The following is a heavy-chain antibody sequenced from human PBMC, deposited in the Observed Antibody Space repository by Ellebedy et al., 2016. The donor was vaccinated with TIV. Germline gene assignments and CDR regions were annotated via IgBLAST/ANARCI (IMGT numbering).Heavy chain of an antibody. J-gene: IGHJ3*01. CDR2: IYYNGAT. V-gene: IGHV4-59*08. Sequence: MPSETLSLTCTVPAASITNFYWSWIRQPPGKGLEWIGYIYYNGATNYNPSLKSRLTISVDKSTSQVSLKLGSVTAADTAIYFCARHGPGSGPSMQDAFDVWGQGTVVTVSS. CDR3: ARHGPGSGPSMQDAFDV. D-gene: IGHD3-10*01. CDR1: AASITNFY.